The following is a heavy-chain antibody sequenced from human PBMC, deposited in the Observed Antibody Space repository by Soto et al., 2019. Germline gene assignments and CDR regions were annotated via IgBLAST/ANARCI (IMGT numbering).Heavy chain of an antibody. Sequence: SETLSLTCNVSGGPIKTGDYYWNWIRQPPGKGLEWIGYVFYSGATNYSPSLKSRAAISMDTSKNQFSLSLTSVTAADTAVYYCARAGLSYGHLLFWGQGIRVTVSS. J-gene: IGHJ4*02. CDR1: GGPIKTGDYY. V-gene: IGHV4-30-4*01. CDR3: ARAGLSYGHLLF. D-gene: IGHD3-10*01. CDR2: VFYSGAT.